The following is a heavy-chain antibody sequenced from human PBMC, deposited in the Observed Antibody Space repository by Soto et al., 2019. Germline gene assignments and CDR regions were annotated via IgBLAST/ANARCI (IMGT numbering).Heavy chain of an antibody. CDR1: GGSISSNY. CDR2: VYNSGST. Sequence: SETPSLTCTVSGGSISSNYWTWIRQPPGKGLEWIGYVYNSGSTNYNPSLKSRVTISEDTSKSQFSLKVNSMTAADTAVYYCARYRREAVAGYTLDNWGQGILVTVSS. CDR3: ARYRREAVAGYTLDN. J-gene: IGHJ4*02. V-gene: IGHV4-59*01. D-gene: IGHD6-13*01.